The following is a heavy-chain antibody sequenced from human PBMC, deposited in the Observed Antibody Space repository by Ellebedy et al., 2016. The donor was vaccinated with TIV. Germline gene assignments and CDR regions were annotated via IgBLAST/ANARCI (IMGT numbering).Heavy chain of an antibody. J-gene: IGHJ4*02. CDR2: INHDGSEE. Sequence: GESLKISCAASGFSFSNYWMTWVRQAPGKGLEWVANINHDGSEEQDVDSVKGRFTISRDNAKNSLYLQMNSLRAEDTAVYYCVRRVAGKASIDYWGQGTLVTVSS. V-gene: IGHV3-7*01. CDR1: GFSFSNYW. CDR3: VRRVAGKASIDY. D-gene: IGHD6-19*01.